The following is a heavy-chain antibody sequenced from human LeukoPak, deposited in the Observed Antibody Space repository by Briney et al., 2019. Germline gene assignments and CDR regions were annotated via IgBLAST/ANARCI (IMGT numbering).Heavy chain of an antibody. D-gene: IGHD4-23*01. J-gene: IGHJ4*02. CDR1: GGSISSYY. Sequence: SETLSLTCTVSGGSISSYYWSWIRQPPGKGLEWIGYIYYSGSTNYNPSLKSRVIISVDTSKNQFSLKLSSVTAADTAVYYCARLVPTTVAPFDYWGQGTLVTVSS. V-gene: IGHV4-59*01. CDR3: ARLVPTTVAPFDY. CDR2: IYYSGST.